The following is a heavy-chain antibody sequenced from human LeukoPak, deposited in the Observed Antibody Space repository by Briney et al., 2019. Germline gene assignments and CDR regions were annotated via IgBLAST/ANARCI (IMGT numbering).Heavy chain of an antibody. J-gene: IGHJ4*02. Sequence: GGSLRLSCGASGFTFSSYEMNWVRQAPGKGLEWVSYIINSGSIIYYADSVKGRFTTSRDNAKNSLYLQMNSLRAEDTAVYYCVRQYYYGSGSYLWAPDYWGQGTLVTVSS. CDR3: VRQYYYGSGSYLWAPDY. D-gene: IGHD3-10*01. CDR2: IINSGSII. V-gene: IGHV3-48*03. CDR1: GFTFSSYE.